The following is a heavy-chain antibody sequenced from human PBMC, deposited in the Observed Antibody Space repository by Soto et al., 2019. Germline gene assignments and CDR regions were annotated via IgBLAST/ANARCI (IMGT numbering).Heavy chain of an antibody. CDR3: ARTVMPVGNLPAFDH. D-gene: IGHD7-27*01. J-gene: IGHJ4*02. Sequence: QMQLQESGPGLVKPSETLSLACTVSGGSVSSPKYFWSWIRQPPGKGLEWVAYIYNNDNANYNPSLKSRATISVDTAKNQFSLKLTSVTGADSAVYFCARTVMPVGNLPAFDHWGQGVLVTVSS. CDR2: IYNNDNA. V-gene: IGHV4-61*01. CDR1: GGSVSSPKYF.